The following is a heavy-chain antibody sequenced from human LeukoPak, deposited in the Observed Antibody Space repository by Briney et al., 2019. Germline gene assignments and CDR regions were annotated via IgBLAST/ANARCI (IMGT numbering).Heavy chain of an antibody. Sequence: PGGSLRLSCAASGFTFSSHAMTWVRQAPEKGLEWVSVIGYGGGDIQYADSVKGRFTISRDNSKNTLYLQMNSLRAEDTAVYYCARYAPPTTVVTRFFDYWGQGTLVTVSS. D-gene: IGHD4-11*01. CDR2: IGYGGGDI. V-gene: IGHV3-23*01. CDR1: GFTFSSHA. J-gene: IGHJ4*02. CDR3: ARYAPPTTVVTRFFDY.